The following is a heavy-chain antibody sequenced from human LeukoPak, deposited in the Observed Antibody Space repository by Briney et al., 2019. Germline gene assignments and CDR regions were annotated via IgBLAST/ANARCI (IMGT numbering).Heavy chain of an antibody. J-gene: IGHJ4*02. Sequence: GGSLRLSCAASGFTFSSSAMSWVRQAPGKGLEWVSGISGSGTSTYYADSVKGRLTISRDNSKNTPYLQMNSLRAEDTAVYYCASRNYYDSSGYYYYYFDYWGQGILVTVSS. CDR1: GFTFSSSA. V-gene: IGHV3-23*01. CDR2: ISGSGTST. D-gene: IGHD3-22*01. CDR3: ASRNYYDSSGYYYYYFDY.